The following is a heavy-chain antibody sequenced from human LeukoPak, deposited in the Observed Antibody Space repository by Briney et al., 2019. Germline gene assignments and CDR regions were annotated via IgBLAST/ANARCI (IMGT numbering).Heavy chain of an antibody. J-gene: IGHJ4*02. V-gene: IGHV4-34*01. Sequence: SETLSLTCAVYGGSFSGYYWSWIRQPPGKGLEWIGEINHSGSTNYNPSLKSRVTISVDTSRNQFSLKLSSVTAADTAVYYCARGGGGYNNWGQGTLVTVSS. CDR3: ARGGGGYNN. D-gene: IGHD5-24*01. CDR1: GGSFSGYY. CDR2: INHSGST.